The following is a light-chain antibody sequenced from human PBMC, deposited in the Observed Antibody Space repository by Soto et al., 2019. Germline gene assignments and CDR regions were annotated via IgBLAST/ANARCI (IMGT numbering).Light chain of an antibody. CDR3: AAWDDSLRGRV. CDR2: SDN. V-gene: IGLV1-44*01. J-gene: IGLJ2*01. Sequence: QSVLTQPPSASGTPGQRVTLSCSGSSSNIGSNPVSWYQQLPGTAPKSLIYSDNQRPSGVPDRISGSRSGTSASLAISGLQSEDEAEYYCAAWDDSLRGRVFGGGTKLTVL. CDR1: SSNIGSNP.